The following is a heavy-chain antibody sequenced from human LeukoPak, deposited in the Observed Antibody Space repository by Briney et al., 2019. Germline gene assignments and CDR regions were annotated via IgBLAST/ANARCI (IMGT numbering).Heavy chain of an antibody. D-gene: IGHD4-23*01. CDR3: ARDLRGTVAYFDY. J-gene: IGHJ4*02. CDR2: ISAYDANT. Sequence: GASVKVSCKASGYTFTSYGISWVRQAPGQGLEWMGWISAYDANTNYAPKLQGGVTVTTDTSTSTAYMELRSLRSDDTAVYYCARDLRGTVAYFDYWGQGTLVTVSS. V-gene: IGHV1-18*01. CDR1: GYTFTSYG.